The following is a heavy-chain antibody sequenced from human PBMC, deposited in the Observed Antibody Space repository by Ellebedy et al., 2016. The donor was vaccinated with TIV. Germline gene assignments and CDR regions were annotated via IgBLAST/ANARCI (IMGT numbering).Heavy chain of an antibody. CDR2: VYYSGST. Sequence: MPSETLSLTCTVSGGTISSFYWSWIRQPPGKGLEWIGYVYYSGSTKYNPSLKSRVTISVDKSKNQFSLDLSSVTAADTAVYYCARTVRHSYGREKNFDYWGQGTLVTVSS. CDR1: GGTISSFY. J-gene: IGHJ4*02. V-gene: IGHV4-59*01. CDR3: ARTVRHSYGREKNFDY. D-gene: IGHD5-18*01.